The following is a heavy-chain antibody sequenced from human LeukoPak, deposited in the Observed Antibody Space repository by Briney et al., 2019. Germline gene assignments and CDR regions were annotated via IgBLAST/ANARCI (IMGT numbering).Heavy chain of an antibody. J-gene: IGHJ4*02. Sequence: SETQSLTCTVSGGSISSYYWSWIRQPPGKGLEWIGYIYYSGSTNYNPSLKSRVTISVDTSKNQFSLKLSSVTAADTAVYCCACLKVRGVIRTFDYWGQGTLVTVSS. CDR2: IYYSGST. V-gene: IGHV4-59*01. CDR3: ACLKVRGVIRTFDY. D-gene: IGHD3-10*01. CDR1: GGSISSYY.